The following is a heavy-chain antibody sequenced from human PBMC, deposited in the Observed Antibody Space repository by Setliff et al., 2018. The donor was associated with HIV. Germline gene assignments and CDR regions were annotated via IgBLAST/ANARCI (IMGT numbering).Heavy chain of an antibody. D-gene: IGHD6-25*01. V-gene: IGHV5-51*06. CDR1: GYSFNRYF. Sequence: GESLKISCKASGYSFNRYFIGWVRQMPGKGLEWMAIIYPSDSYVSYSPSFRGHVTVSADKSISTAYLQWTTLKASDTAMYYCVRYIGAAAGYIDHWGQGTLVTVSS. CDR2: IYPSDSYV. CDR3: VRYIGAAAGYIDH. J-gene: IGHJ4*02.